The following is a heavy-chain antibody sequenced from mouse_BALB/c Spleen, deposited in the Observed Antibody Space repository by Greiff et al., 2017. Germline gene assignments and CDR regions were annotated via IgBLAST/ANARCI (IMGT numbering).Heavy chain of an antibody. D-gene: IGHD2-1*01. Sequence: QVQLQQPGAELVKPGASVKLSCKASGYTFTSYWMHWVKQSPGQGLEWIGEIDPSDSYTKYNQKFKGKATLTVDKSSRTAYMQLSSLTYEDSAVYYCARSVYYGNSYDFDYWGQGTTLTVSS. CDR3: ARSVYYGNSYDFDY. CDR1: GYTFTSYW. V-gene: IGHV1-69*02. J-gene: IGHJ2*01. CDR2: IDPSDSYT.